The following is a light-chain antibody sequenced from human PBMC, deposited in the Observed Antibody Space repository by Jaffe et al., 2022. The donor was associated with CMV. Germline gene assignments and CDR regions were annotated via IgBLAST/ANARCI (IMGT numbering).Light chain of an antibody. J-gene: IGKJ3*01. CDR2: DVS. V-gene: IGKV1-33*01. CDR1: QDISNH. Sequence: DIQMTQSPSSLSASVGDRVTITCQASQDISNHLNWYQQRPDKAPKLLLYDVSNLETGVPSRFSGSGSGTHFTLTISSLQPEDFATYYCQNYNNIPPLFTFGPGTKVDIK. CDR3: QNYNNIPPLFT.